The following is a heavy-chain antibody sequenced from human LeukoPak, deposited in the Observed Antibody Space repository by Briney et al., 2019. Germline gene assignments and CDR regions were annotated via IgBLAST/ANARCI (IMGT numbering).Heavy chain of an antibody. CDR3: AKDLSPMVGTKTFDY. V-gene: IGHV3-30*02. CDR2: IRYDGSNK. Sequence: GSLRLSCAASGFTFRTYGMHWVRPAPGKGLGWGAFIRYDGSNKYYGDYVKGRLTLSRDNSKNTLDLQMNSLRPEDTAVYSCAKDLSPMVGTKTFDYWGQGTLVTVSS. J-gene: IGHJ4*02. CDR1: GFTFRTYG. D-gene: IGHD4/OR15-4a*01.